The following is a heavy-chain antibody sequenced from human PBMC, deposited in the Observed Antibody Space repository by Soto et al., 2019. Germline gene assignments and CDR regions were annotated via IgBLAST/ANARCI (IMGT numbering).Heavy chain of an antibody. V-gene: IGHV4-31*03. CDR2: IYYSGST. Sequence: PSETLSLTCTVSGGSISSGGYYWSWIRQHPGKGLEWIGYIYYSGSTYYNPSLKSRVTISVDTSKNQFSLKLSSVTAADTAVYYCARSEGNGSYYYDSSGYPLGAFDYWGQGTLVTVSS. J-gene: IGHJ4*02. CDR3: ARSEGNGSYYYDSSGYPLGAFDY. CDR1: GGSISSGGYY. D-gene: IGHD3-22*01.